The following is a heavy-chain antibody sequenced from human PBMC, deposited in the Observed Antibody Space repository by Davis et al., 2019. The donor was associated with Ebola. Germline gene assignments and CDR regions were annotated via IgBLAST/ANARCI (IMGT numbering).Heavy chain of an antibody. D-gene: IGHD6-19*01. V-gene: IGHV3-7*01. CDR1: GFTFSSYW. J-gene: IGHJ6*02. Sequence: GGSLTLSCAASGFTFSSYWMSWVRQAPGKGLEWVANIKQDGSEKYYVDSVKGRFTISRDNAKNSLYLQMNSLRAEDTAVYYCARGHSSGWYVYYYGMDVWGQGTTVTVSS. CDR3: ARGHSSGWYVYYYGMDV. CDR2: IKQDGSEK.